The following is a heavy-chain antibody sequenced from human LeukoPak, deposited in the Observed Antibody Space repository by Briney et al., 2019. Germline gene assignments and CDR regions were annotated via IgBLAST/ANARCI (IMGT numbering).Heavy chain of an antibody. J-gene: IGHJ4*02. Sequence: ASVKVSCKASGYTFTGYYMHWVRQAPGQGLEWMGWVNPNSGGTNYAQKFQGRVTMTRDTSISTAYMELSRLRSDNTAVYYCARVGGYEAPFDYWGQGTLATVSS. CDR1: GYTFTGYY. D-gene: IGHD5-12*01. CDR3: ARVGGYEAPFDY. V-gene: IGHV1-2*02. CDR2: VNPNSGGT.